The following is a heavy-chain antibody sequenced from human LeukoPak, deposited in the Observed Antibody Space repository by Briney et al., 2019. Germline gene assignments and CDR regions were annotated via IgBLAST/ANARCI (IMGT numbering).Heavy chain of an antibody. V-gene: IGHV4-59*01. D-gene: IGHD3-22*01. CDR2: IYYSGST. J-gene: IGHJ4*02. CDR1: GGSIGSYY. CDR3: ARGGWNKFDY. Sequence: SETLSLTCTVSGGSIGSYYWSWIRQPPGKGLVWIGYIYYSGSTNYNPSLKSRVTISVDTSKNQFSLKLSSVTAADTAVYYCARGGWNKFDYWGQGTLVTVSS.